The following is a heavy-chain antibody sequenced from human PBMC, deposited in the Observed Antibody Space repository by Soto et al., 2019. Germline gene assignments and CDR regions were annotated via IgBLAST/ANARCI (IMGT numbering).Heavy chain of an antibody. Sequence: ASVKVSCKASGYTFTTYSMHWVRQTPGQRLEWMGWINAGSGYTKYSQKFQGRITITRDTSTTTAYMELSSLRSEDTAVYYCAPRLPGYFDYWGQGTQVTVSS. V-gene: IGHV1-3*01. J-gene: IGHJ4*02. CDR2: INAGSGYT. CDR1: GYTFTTYS. CDR3: APRLPGYFDY.